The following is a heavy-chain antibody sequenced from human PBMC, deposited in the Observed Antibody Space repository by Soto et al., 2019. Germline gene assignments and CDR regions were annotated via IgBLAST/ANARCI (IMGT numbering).Heavy chain of an antibody. Sequence: QVPLVQSGAEVKKPGASVKVSCKASGYTFTSYGISWVRQAPGQGLERMGWISAYNGNTNYAQKLQGRVTMTTDTSTSTAYRELRSLRSDDTAVYYCAREQGSSSSGGPFDYWGQGTLVTVSS. V-gene: IGHV1-18*01. D-gene: IGHD6-6*01. CDR2: ISAYNGNT. CDR1: GYTFTSYG. J-gene: IGHJ4*02. CDR3: AREQGSSSSGGPFDY.